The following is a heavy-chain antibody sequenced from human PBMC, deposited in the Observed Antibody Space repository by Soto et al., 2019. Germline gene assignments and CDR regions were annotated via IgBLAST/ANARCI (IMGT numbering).Heavy chain of an antibody. CDR2: ISGSGGST. Sequence: EVQLLESGGSLVQPGGSLRLSCAASGFTFSSYAMSWVRQAPGKGLEWVSAISGSGGSTYYADSVKGRFTISRDNSKNTLYLQMNSLRAEDTAVYYCAVAVAQDHYYGMDVWGQGTTVTVSS. J-gene: IGHJ6*02. CDR1: GFTFSSYA. V-gene: IGHV3-23*01. D-gene: IGHD5-12*01. CDR3: AVAVAQDHYYGMDV.